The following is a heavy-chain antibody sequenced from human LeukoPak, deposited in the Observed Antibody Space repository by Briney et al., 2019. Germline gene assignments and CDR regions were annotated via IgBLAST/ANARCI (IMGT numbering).Heavy chain of an antibody. CDR3: ARAPASRVVPAAIYAWFDP. D-gene: IGHD2-2*01. CDR2: INPNSRGT. V-gene: IGHV1-2*02. Sequence: ASVKVSCKASGYTFTGYYMHWVRQPPGQGLEWMGWINPNSRGTNYAQKFQGRVTMTRDTSISTAYMELSRLRSDDTAVYYCARAPASRVVPAAIYAWFDPWGQGTLVTVSS. J-gene: IGHJ5*02. CDR1: GYTFTGYY.